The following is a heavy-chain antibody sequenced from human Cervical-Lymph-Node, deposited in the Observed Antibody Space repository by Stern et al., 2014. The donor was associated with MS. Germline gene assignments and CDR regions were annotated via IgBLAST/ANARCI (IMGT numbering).Heavy chain of an antibody. Sequence: VQLVESGPEVKKPGESLKISCQASGYTFTSYWIGWVRQMPGKGLEWIAIIFPGGSDIRYSPSFHGQGPITADKSSSPAYLQWNNLKASDPAIYYCARQRSSDYWGQGTLVTVSS. D-gene: IGHD4-17*01. J-gene: IGHJ4*02. CDR3: ARQRSSDY. CDR2: IFPGGSDI. V-gene: IGHV5-51*01. CDR1: GYTFTSYW.